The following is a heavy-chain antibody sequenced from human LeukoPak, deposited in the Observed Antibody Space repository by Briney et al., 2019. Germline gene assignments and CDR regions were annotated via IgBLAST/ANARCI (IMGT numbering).Heavy chain of an antibody. J-gene: IGHJ3*02. V-gene: IGHV1-8*01. Sequence: ASVKVSCKASGYTFTSYDINWVRQATGQGLEWMGWMNPNSGNTGYAQKFQGRVTMTRDTSTSTVYMELSSLRSEDTAVYYCARDDDILNAFDIWGQGTMVTVSS. CDR2: MNPNSGNT. CDR3: ARDDDILNAFDI. D-gene: IGHD3-9*01. CDR1: GYTFTSYD.